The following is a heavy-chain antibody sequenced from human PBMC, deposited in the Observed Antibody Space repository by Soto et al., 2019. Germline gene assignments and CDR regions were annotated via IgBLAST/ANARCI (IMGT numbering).Heavy chain of an antibody. CDR1: GFTFSNYA. D-gene: IGHD6-19*01. J-gene: IGHJ4*02. Sequence: GGSLRLSCTASGFTFSNYAMAWVRQAPGKGLEWVSAISGGGGTTYYADSVKGRFTISRDNSKNTLFLQMNSLRAEDTAVYYCARELHTSSGWSQVIYWGQGTLVTVS. CDR3: ARELHTSSGWSQVIY. CDR2: ISGGGGTT. V-gene: IGHV3-23*01.